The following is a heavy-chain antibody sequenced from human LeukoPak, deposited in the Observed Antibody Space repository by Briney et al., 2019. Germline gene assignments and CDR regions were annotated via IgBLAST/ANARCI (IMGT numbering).Heavy chain of an antibody. J-gene: IGHJ6*02. CDR1: GGSISSYY. CDR2: IYTSGST. D-gene: IGHD2-2*01. V-gene: IGHV4-4*07. CDR3: ARGLLLYCSSTSCYSYYGMDV. Sequence: PSETLSLTCTVSGGSISSYYWSWIRQPAGKGLEWIGRIYTSGSTNYNPSLKSRVTMSVDTSKNQFSLKLSSVTAADTAVYYCARGLLLYCSSTSCYSYYGMDVWGQGTTVTVSS.